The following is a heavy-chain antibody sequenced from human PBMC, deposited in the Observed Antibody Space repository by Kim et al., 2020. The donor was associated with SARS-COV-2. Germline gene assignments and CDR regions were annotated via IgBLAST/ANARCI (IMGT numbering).Heavy chain of an antibody. J-gene: IGHJ4*03. CDR2: INHSGST. CDR1: GGSFSGYY. D-gene: IGHD3-22*01. CDR3: ARGPHYYDNSGITGSYFD. V-gene: IGHV4-34*01. Sequence: SETLSLTCAVYGGSFSGYYWSWIRQPPGKGLEWIGEINHSGSTNYNPSLKSRVTISVDTSKNQFSLKLSSVTAADTAVYYCARGPHYYDNSGITGSYFD.